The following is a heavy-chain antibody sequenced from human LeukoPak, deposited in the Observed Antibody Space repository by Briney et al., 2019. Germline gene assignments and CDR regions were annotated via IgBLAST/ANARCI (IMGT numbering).Heavy chain of an antibody. CDR2: IAYDVSRA. V-gene: IGHV3-33*01. Sequence: GTSLILSCVGSGFTFGGYGMHSFRQTPGKGLEWVAVIAYDVSRAFYADSVKGRFNISRDNSKNTLSVQMDDLRAEDTAVYYCTRYNNDHFDYWGQGTLVTVSS. D-gene: IGHD1-14*01. CDR1: GFTFGGYG. CDR3: TRYNNDHFDY. J-gene: IGHJ4*02.